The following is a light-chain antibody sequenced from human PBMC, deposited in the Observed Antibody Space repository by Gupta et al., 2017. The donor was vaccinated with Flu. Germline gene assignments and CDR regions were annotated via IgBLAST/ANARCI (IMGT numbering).Light chain of an antibody. Sequence: MCCSSSRCNIGRSDVSWYQQRPGTTTSLLIYDNDKRHSGMTDRVSGSNSGTSATMGITGIQTADEDDYYCGTWESSRTAGGVFGGGTKLTVL. CDR1: RCNIGRSD. V-gene: IGLV1-51*01. J-gene: IGLJ3*02. CDR2: DND. CDR3: GTWESSRTAGGV.